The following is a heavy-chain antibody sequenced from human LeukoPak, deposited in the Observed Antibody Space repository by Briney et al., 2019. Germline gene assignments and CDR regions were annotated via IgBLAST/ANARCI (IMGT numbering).Heavy chain of an antibody. J-gene: IGHJ3*02. D-gene: IGHD3-22*01. CDR2: INPNNGGT. Sequence: ASVTVSCTASGYTFTGYYIHWVRQAPGQGLDWMGRINPNNGGTNYAQKFQGRVTMTRDMSMSTAYIELSRLRSDDTAVYYCAGEDNSSGYRPFDIWGQGTMVTVPS. CDR3: AGEDNSSGYRPFDI. V-gene: IGHV1-2*06. CDR1: GYTFTGYY.